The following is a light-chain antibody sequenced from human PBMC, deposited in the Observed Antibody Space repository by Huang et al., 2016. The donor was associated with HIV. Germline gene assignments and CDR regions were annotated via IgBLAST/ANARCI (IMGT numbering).Light chain of an antibody. CDR1: QNIYSN. V-gene: IGKV3-15*01. CDR2: GAS. CDR3: QQYNNWPRT. Sequence: EIVMTQSPATLSVSPGERAALSCRASQNIYSNVAWYQQKPGQAPRLLIYGASARATGIPARFSGSGSGTEFTLTISSLQSDDFALYFCQQYNNWPRTFGQGTRVEIK. J-gene: IGKJ1*01.